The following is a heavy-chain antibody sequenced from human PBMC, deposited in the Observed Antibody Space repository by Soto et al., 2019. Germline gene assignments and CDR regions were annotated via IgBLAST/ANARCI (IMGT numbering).Heavy chain of an antibody. V-gene: IGHV3-11*06. D-gene: IGHD5-12*01. J-gene: IGHJ6*02. CDR2: ISSSSGST. CDR3: ARDRGGYDRLYYYHGMDV. Sequence: TGGSLRLSCAASGFTFSDYYMSWIRQAPGKGLEYISYISSSSGSTNYADSVKGRFTISRDNAKNSLYLQMSSLRAEDTAVYYCARDRGGYDRLYYYHGMDVWGQGTTVTAP. CDR1: GFTFSDYY.